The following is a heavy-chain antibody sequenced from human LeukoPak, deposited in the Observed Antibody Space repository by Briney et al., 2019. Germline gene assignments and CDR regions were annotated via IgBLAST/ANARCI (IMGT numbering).Heavy chain of an antibody. CDR2: ISTDGSST. V-gene: IGHV3-74*01. J-gene: IGHJ4*02. Sequence: QPGGSLRLSCAASGFTLSSYWMHWVRQAPGKGLVWVSRISTDGSSTTYADSVKGRITVSRDNAKNTLYLQMNSLRAEDTAVYYCSKGGSHVVDYWGQGTLVTVSS. CDR3: SKGGSHVVDY. D-gene: IGHD3-10*01. CDR1: GFTLSSYW.